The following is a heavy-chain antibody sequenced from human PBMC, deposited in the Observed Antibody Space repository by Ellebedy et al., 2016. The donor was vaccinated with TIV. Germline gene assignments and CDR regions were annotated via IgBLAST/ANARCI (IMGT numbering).Heavy chain of an antibody. V-gene: IGHV4-34*01. D-gene: IGHD5-12*01. Sequence: MPGGSLRLSCAVYGGSFSGYYWSWIRQPPGKGLEWIGEINHSGSINYNPSLKSRVTMSVDTSKNQFSLKLSSVTAADTAVYYCAIGTWPYFDYWGQGTLVTVSS. CDR3: AIGTWPYFDY. CDR1: GGSFSGYY. J-gene: IGHJ4*02. CDR2: INHSGSI.